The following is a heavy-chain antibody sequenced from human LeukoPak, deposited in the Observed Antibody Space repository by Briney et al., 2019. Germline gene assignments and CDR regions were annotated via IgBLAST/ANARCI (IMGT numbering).Heavy chain of an antibody. V-gene: IGHV3-48*03. D-gene: IGHD6-6*01. Sequence: GGSLRLSCAASGFTFSSYEMNCVRQAPGKGLEWVSYISTSGSTIYYADSVKGRFTISRHNSKNTLYLQMSSLRAEDTAVYFCARSAARLRYYYAMDVWGQGTTVTVCS. J-gene: IGHJ6*02. CDR3: ARSAARLRYYYAMDV. CDR1: GFTFSSYE. CDR2: ISTSGSTI.